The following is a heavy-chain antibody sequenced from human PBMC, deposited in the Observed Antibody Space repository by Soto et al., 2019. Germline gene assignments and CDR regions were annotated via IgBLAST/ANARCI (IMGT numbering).Heavy chain of an antibody. V-gene: IGHV3-30-3*01. J-gene: IGHJ4*02. CDR2: ISYDGTNK. Sequence: GGSLRLSCAASGFSFSISPMHWIRQAPGKGPEWVALISYDGTNKFYADSVKGRFTISRDNSKSTLYLHVDSLRPEDAAVYYCARDPKTTGGQHWAFNYFDSWGQGTLVTVSS. CDR3: ARDPKTTGGQHWAFNYFDS. D-gene: IGHD2-8*02. CDR1: GFSFSISP.